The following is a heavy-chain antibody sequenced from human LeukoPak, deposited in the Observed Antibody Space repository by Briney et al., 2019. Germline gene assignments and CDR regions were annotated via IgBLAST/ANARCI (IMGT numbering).Heavy chain of an antibody. CDR1: GGSISSGNNY. J-gene: IGHJ1*01. CDR3: ARGISQGVPFIINYYDSSSFQH. CDR2: LYHTGGT. Sequence: SETLSLTCTVSGGSISSGNNYWGWIRQPPGKGLEWIGSLYHTGGTYNNPSLKSRVTISVDTPRNQFALRLTSVTAADTAVYYCARGISQGVPFIINYYDSSSFQHWGQGTLVTVSS. V-gene: IGHV4-39*06. D-gene: IGHD3-22*01.